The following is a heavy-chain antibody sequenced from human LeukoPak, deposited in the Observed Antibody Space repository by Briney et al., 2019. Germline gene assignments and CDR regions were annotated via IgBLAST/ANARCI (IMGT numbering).Heavy chain of an antibody. CDR1: GGSISSLY. V-gene: IGHV4-59*08. Sequence: SETLSLTCTVSGGSISSLYWSWIRQPPGKGLEWIGYIYYTGSTNYNPSLKSRVTMFVDMSKNQFSLRLGSVTAADTAVYYCARHRAYSSSSPFDYWGQGTLVTVSS. D-gene: IGHD6-6*01. CDR3: ARHRAYSSSSPFDY. J-gene: IGHJ4*02. CDR2: IYYTGST.